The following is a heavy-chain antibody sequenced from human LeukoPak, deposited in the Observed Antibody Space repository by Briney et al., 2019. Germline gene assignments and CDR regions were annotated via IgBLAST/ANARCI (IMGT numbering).Heavy chain of an antibody. CDR1: GFTFSSYA. D-gene: IGHD3-22*01. CDR3: SKGGAYYDSSGYPIDY. CDR2: ISGTCAGT. Sequence: VGTLSLSRAASGFTFSSYAMGSVRQAPGEGVECVSAISGTCAGTYYADSLKGKFPITRYNSKNTLYLRMNSLRAEDTAVYYCSKGGAYYDSSGYPIDYWGQGTLVTVSS. V-gene: IGHV3-23*01. J-gene: IGHJ4*02.